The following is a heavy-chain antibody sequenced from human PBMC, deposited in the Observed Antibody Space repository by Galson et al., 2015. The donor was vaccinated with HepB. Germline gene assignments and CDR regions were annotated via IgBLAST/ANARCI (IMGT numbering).Heavy chain of an antibody. CDR1: GGSVSSGNYY. V-gene: IGHV4-61*01. J-gene: IGHJ5*02. CDR3: ARREIYEAWFDP. D-gene: IGHD2/OR15-2a*01. CDR2: IYYSGRT. Sequence: ETLSLTCTVSGGSVSSGNYYWRWIRPPPGKGLDWIGYIYYSGRTNYNPSLKSRVTISVDTSKNQFSLKVTSVTAADTAVYDCARREIYEAWFDPWGQGTLVTVSS.